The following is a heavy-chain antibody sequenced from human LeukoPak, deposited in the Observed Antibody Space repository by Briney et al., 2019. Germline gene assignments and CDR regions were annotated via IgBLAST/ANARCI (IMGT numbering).Heavy chain of an antibody. Sequence: GRSLRLSCAASGFIFSSYVMHWVRQAPGKGLEWVAVISYDGSNKYYADSVMGRFTISRDNSKNRLYLQMNSLRPEDTAVYYCASSMAYNCLDYWGQGTLVTVSS. CDR2: ISYDGSNK. V-gene: IGHV3-30-3*01. CDR3: ASSMAYNCLDY. D-gene: IGHD5-24*01. CDR1: GFIFSSYV. J-gene: IGHJ4*02.